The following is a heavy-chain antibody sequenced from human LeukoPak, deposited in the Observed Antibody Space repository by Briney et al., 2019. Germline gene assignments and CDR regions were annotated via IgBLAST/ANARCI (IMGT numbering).Heavy chain of an antibody. CDR3: ARETCTTTNCYWGMDV. CDR1: GFTFSSYS. D-gene: IGHD2-2*01. V-gene: IGHV3-30*03. J-gene: IGHJ6*02. CDR2: KSHDGRNK. Sequence: GGSLRLSCAASGFTFSSYSMNWVRQAPGKGLEWVAVKSHDGRNKYYADSVKGRFTIFRDNSKNTLDLQMHSLRADDTALYYCARETCTTTNCYWGMDVWGQGTTVTVSS.